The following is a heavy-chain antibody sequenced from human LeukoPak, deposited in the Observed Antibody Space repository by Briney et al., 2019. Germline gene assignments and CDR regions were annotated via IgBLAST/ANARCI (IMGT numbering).Heavy chain of an antibody. V-gene: IGHV4-39*07. J-gene: IGHJ4*02. D-gene: IGHD3-3*02. CDR3: ARIHGGI. Sequence: SETLSLTCTVSGGSITSSPYYWGWIRQPPGKGLEWIGSISFSGSTFYNPSLESRVTVSRDTSKNQLSLKVNSVTAADTAVYYCARIHGGIWGQGTLVTVSS. CDR1: GGSITSSPYY. CDR2: ISFSGST.